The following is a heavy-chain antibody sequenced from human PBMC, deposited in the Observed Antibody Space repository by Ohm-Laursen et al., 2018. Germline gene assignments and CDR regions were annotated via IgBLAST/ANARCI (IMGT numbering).Heavy chain of an antibody. D-gene: IGHD1-1*01. Sequence: SETLSLTCGVSGGSISSYYWSWIRQPPGKGLEGIGYIYYSGSTNYNPSLTSRVTISVDTSKNQFSLKLSSVTAADPAVYYCARYTAPYYYYGMDVWGQGTTVTVSS. V-gene: IGHV4-59*01. CDR3: ARYTAPYYYYGMDV. CDR2: IYYSGST. J-gene: IGHJ6*02. CDR1: GGSISSYY.